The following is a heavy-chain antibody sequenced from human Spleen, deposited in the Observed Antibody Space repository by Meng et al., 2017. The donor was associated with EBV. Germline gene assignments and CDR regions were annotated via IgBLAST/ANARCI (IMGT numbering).Heavy chain of an antibody. V-gene: IGHV1-69*01. CDR2: IIPMFGTA. D-gene: IGHD5-18*01. CDR3: ASFAATRYSPFDS. J-gene: IGHJ4*02. Sequence: GQLGQVGAGWKQPGALVEVSCKASGGPISTYAIPWVRQAPVQGLEWVGGIIPMFGTANYAQKLQGRVTITADESTSTGYMELSSLTAEDTAVYYCASFAATRYSPFDSWGQGTLVTVSS. CDR1: GGPISTYA.